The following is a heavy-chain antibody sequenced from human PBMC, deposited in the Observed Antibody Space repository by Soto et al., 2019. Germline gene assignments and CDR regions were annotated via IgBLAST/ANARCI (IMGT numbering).Heavy chain of an antibody. CDR3: AKDREVDYYDSSGYPFDY. Sequence: EVQLLESGGGLVQPGGSLRLSCAASGFTFSSYAMSWVRQAPGKGLEWVSAISGSGGSTYYADSVKGRFTISRDNSKNTLYLQMNSLRAEDTAVYYCAKDREVDYYDSSGYPFDYWGQGTLVTVSS. D-gene: IGHD3-22*01. J-gene: IGHJ4*02. V-gene: IGHV3-23*01. CDR2: ISGSGGST. CDR1: GFTFSSYA.